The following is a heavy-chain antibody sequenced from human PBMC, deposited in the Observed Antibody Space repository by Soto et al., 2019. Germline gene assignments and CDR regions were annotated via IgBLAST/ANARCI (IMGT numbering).Heavy chain of an antibody. CDR3: ARAFDDSSGYYGGLGY. CDR2: IYYTGST. J-gene: IGHJ4*02. D-gene: IGHD3-22*01. CDR1: GGSIRSGHYY. Sequence: SETLSLTCSVSGGSIRSGHYYWSWIRQPPGKGLEWIGYIYYTGSTYYNPSLKSRPSISVETSKNQFSLKLSSVTAADTAVYYCARAFDDSSGYYGGLGYWGQGTLVTVSS. V-gene: IGHV4-30-4*01.